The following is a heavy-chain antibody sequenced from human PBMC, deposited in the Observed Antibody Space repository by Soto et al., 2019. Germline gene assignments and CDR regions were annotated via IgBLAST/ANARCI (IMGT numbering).Heavy chain of an antibody. D-gene: IGHD1-26*01. V-gene: IGHV1-3*01. CDR3: ARGLGVGAASDY. J-gene: IGHJ4*02. Sequence: QVQLVQSGAEVKKPGASVKVSCKASGYTFTSYAMHWVRQAPGQRLEWMGWINAGNGNTKYSQKFQGRVTITRDTSASTAYMELSSLRSEDTAVYYCARGLGVGAASDYWGQGTLVTVSS. CDR1: GYTFTSYA. CDR2: INAGNGNT.